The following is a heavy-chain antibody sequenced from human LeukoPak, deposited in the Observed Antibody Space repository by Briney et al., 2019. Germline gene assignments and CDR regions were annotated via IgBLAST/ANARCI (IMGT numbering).Heavy chain of an antibody. CDR1: GYTFTGYY. CDR2: INPNSGGT. J-gene: IGHJ4*02. Sequence: GASVKVSCKASGYTFTGYYMHWVRQAPGQGLEWIGWINPNSGGTNYAQKFQGRVTMTRDTSISTAYMELSRLRSDDTAVYYCAREYYYDSSGYYYPSAVDYWGQGTLVTVPS. V-gene: IGHV1-2*02. CDR3: AREYYYDSSGYYYPSAVDY. D-gene: IGHD3-22*01.